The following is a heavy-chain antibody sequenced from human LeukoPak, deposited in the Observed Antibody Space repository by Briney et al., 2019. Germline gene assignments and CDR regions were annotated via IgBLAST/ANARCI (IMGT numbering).Heavy chain of an antibody. J-gene: IGHJ5*02. CDR2: IYYSGST. CDR1: GGSISSSSYY. CDR3: ARHEGVVPAAGNWFDP. Sequence: SETLSLTCTVSGGSISSSSYYWGWIRQPPGKGLEWIGSIYYSGSTYYNPSLKSRVTISVDTSKNQFSLKLSSVTAADTAVYYCARHEGVVPAAGNWFDPWGQGALVTVSS. D-gene: IGHD2-2*01. V-gene: IGHV4-39*01.